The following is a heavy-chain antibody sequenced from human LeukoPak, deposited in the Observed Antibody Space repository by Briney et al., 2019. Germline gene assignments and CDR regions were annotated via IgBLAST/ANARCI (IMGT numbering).Heavy chain of an antibody. V-gene: IGHV3-23*01. J-gene: IGHJ4*02. Sequence: GGSLRLSCAASGFTFSSYATSWVRQAPGKGLEWVSAISGSGGSTYYADSVKGRFTISRDNSKNTLYLQMNSLRAEDTAVYYCAKDGGGSYVCLDYWGQGTLVTVSS. CDR1: GFTFSSYA. CDR2: ISGSGGST. CDR3: AKDGGGSYVCLDY. D-gene: IGHD1-26*01.